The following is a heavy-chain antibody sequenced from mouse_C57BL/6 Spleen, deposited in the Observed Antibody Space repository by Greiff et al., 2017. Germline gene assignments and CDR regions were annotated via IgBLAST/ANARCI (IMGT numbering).Heavy chain of an antibody. J-gene: IGHJ3*01. CDR2: IDPSDSYT. CDR3: ARGRSANWFFAY. D-gene: IGHD4-1*01. V-gene: IGHV1-59*01. Sequence: QVQLQQPGAELVRPGTSVKLSCKASGYTFTSYWMHWVKQRPGQGLEWIGVIDPSDSYTNYNQKFKGKATLTVDTSSSTAYMQLSSLTSEDSAVYYCARGRSANWFFAYWGQGTLVTVSA. CDR1: GYTFTSYW.